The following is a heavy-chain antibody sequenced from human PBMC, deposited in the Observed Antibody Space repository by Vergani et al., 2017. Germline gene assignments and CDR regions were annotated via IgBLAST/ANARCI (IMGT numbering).Heavy chain of an antibody. D-gene: IGHD2-15*01. V-gene: IGHV4-61*02. CDR2: IHTSGST. CDR1: GGSINSHNYY. J-gene: IGHJ4*02. CDR3: ARGSGLGGSCYKPRFDY. Sequence: QVQLQESGPGLVKPSQTLSLTCTVSGGSINSHNYYWSWIRQPAGKGLEWIGRIHTSGSTNYNPSLKSLVTMSEDTSKNQFSLNLTSVTAADTAVYFCARGSGLGGSCYKPRFDYWGQGILVTVSS.